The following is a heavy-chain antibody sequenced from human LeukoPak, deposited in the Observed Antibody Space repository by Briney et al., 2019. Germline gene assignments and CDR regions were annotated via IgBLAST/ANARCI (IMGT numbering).Heavy chain of an antibody. CDR2: IRFDGNNK. CDR3: AKIQKNRYYYMDV. Sequence: PGGSLRLSCAASGFTFSNYGMHWVRQAPGKGLEWVAFIRFDGNNKYYADSVKGRFTISRDNSKNTLYLQMNSPRVEDTAVYYCAKIQKNRYYYMDVWGKGTTVTISS. J-gene: IGHJ6*03. V-gene: IGHV3-30*02. CDR1: GFTFSNYG.